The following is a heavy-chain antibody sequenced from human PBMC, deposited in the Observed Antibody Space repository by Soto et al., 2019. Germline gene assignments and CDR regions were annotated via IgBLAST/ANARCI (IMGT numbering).Heavy chain of an antibody. V-gene: IGHV3-21*01. CDR2: ISSSSSYI. CDR1: GFTFSSYS. Sequence: GGSLRLSCAASGFTFSSYSMNWVRQAPGKGLEWVSSISSSSSYIYYADSVKGRFTISRDNAKNSLYLQMNSLRAEDTAVYYCARDYSSWYDDAFDIWGQGTMVTVS. J-gene: IGHJ3*02. CDR3: ARDYSSWYDDAFDI. D-gene: IGHD6-13*01.